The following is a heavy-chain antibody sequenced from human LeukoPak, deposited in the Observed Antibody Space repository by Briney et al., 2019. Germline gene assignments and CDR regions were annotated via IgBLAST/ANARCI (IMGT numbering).Heavy chain of an antibody. Sequence: SETLSLTCTVSGYSISSGYYWGWIRQPPGKGLEWIGSIYRSGSTYYNPSLKSRVTISVDTSKNQFSLKLSSVTAADTAVYYCARGDPSDFWSGSLYYFDYWGQGTLVTVSS. V-gene: IGHV4-38-2*02. CDR2: IYRSGST. CDR1: GYSISSGYY. D-gene: IGHD3-3*01. CDR3: ARGDPSDFWSGSLYYFDY. J-gene: IGHJ4*02.